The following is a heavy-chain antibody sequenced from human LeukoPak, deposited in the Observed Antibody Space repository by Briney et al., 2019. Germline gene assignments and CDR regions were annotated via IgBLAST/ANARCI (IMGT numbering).Heavy chain of an antibody. CDR2: ISGSGGST. CDR3: AKSMRKDSSGYFLDFDY. J-gene: IGHJ4*02. D-gene: IGHD3-22*01. CDR1: GFTFSSYA. Sequence: GGPLRLSCAASGFTFSSYAMSWVRQAPGKGLEWVSAISGSGGSTYYADSVKGRFTISRDNSKNTLYLQMNSLRAEDTAVYYCAKSMRKDSSGYFLDFDYWGQGTLVTVSS. V-gene: IGHV3-23*01.